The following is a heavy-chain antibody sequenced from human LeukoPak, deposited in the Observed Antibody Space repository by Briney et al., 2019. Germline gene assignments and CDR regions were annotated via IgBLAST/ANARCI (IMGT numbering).Heavy chain of an antibody. CDR3: ARGLNVVVIAISYNWFDH. J-gene: IGHJ5*02. CDR1: GYTFTGYY. V-gene: IGHV1-2*02. D-gene: IGHD2-21*01. Sequence: ASVKVSCKASGYTFTGYYMHWVRQAPGQGLEWMGWINPNMGCTNYAQKFQGRVSMTRDTSISTVYMELSRLRSDDTAVYYCARGLNVVVIAISYNWFDHWGQGTLVTVSS. CDR2: INPNMGCT.